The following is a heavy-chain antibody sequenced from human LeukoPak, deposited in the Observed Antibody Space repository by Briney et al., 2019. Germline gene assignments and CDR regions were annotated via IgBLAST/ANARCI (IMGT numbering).Heavy chain of an antibody. CDR1: GGSISSGGYY. D-gene: IGHD3-3*01. CDR2: IYYSGST. Sequence: PSETLSLTCTVSGGSISSGGYYWSWIRQHPGKGLEWIGYIYYSGSTYYNPSLKSRVTISVDTSKNQFSLKLSSVTAADTAVYYCARGAPKEYYDFWSGYWKNWFDSWGQGTLVTVSS. J-gene: IGHJ5*01. V-gene: IGHV4-31*03. CDR3: ARGAPKEYYDFWSGYWKNWFDS.